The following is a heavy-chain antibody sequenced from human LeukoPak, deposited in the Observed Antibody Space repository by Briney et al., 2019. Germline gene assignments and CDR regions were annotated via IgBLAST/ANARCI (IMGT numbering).Heavy chain of an antibody. Sequence: GGSLRLSCAASGFTFSSYSMNWVRQAPGKGLEWVSSISSSSSYIYYADSVKGRFTISRDNAKNSLYLQMNSLRAEDTAVYYCARVLSYYDSSGSYGDWYFDLWGRGTLVTVPS. D-gene: IGHD3-22*01. CDR3: ARVLSYYDSSGSYGDWYFDL. V-gene: IGHV3-21*01. J-gene: IGHJ2*01. CDR2: ISSSSSYI. CDR1: GFTFSSYS.